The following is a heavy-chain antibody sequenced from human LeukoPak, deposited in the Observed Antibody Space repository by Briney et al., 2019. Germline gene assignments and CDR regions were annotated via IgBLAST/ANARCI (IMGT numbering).Heavy chain of an antibody. J-gene: IGHJ6*02. V-gene: IGHV3-30*18. Sequence: GGSLRLSCAASGFTFSSYGMHWVRQAPGKGLEWVAVISYDGSNKYYADSVKGRFTISRDNSKNTLYLQMNSLRAEDTAVYYCAKDQDGSSLFYYYGMDVWGQGTTVTVSS. CDR2: ISYDGSNK. CDR3: AKDQDGSSLFYYYGMDV. D-gene: IGHD6-13*01. CDR1: GFTFSSYG.